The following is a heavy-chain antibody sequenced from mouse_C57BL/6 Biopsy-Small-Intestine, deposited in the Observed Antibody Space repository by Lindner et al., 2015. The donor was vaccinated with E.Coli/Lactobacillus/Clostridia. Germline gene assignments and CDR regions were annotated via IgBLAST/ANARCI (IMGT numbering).Heavy chain of an antibody. CDR3: ARHGNYFDY. D-gene: IGHD2-1*01. Sequence: VQLQESGPELVKPGASVKISCKASGYAFSSSWMNWVKQRPGKGLEWIGRIYPGHGDINYNQKFKGRATLTVDQSSSTAYMQLNSLTSEDSAVYYCARHGNYFDYWGQGTTLTVSS. CDR1: GYAFSSSW. CDR2: IYPGHGDI. J-gene: IGHJ2*01. V-gene: IGHV1-82*01.